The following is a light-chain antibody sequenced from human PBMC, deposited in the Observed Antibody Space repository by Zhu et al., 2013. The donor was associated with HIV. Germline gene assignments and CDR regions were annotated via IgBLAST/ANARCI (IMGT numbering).Light chain of an antibody. V-gene: IGKV3-20*01. J-gene: IGKJ4*01. CDR2: GAS. CDR1: QSVRSSY. CDR3: QEYGLSPT. Sequence: EIVLTQSPGTLSLSPGERATLSCRASQSVRSSYLAWYQQTPGQAPRLLIYGASSRATGIPDRFSGSGSGTDFTLTISRLEPEDSAVYYCQEYGLSPTFGGGTKVEIK.